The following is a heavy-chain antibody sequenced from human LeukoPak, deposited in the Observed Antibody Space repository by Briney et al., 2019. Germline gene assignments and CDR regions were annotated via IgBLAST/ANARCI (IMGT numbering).Heavy chain of an antibody. V-gene: IGHV3-74*01. CDR2: INSDGSRT. CDR1: GFTFSSYW. J-gene: IGHJ5*02. CDR3: ARGPPLRITIFGVVKLKGGNNLFDP. D-gene: IGHD3-3*01. Sequence: GGSLRLSCAASGFTFSSYWMHWVRQAPGKGLVWVSRINSDGSRTNYADYVKGRVTISRDKAKNTLYMEMNSLRCEDTAVYYCARGPPLRITIFGVVKLKGGNNLFDPWGQGTLVTVSS.